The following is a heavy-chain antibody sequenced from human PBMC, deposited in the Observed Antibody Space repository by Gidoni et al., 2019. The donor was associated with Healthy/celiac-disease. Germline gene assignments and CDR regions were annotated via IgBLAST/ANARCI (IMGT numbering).Heavy chain of an antibody. Sequence: EVQLVESGGGLVKPGGSLRLSCAASGFTFSNAWMSWVRQAPGKGLEWVGRIKSKTDGGTTDYAAPVKGRFTISRDDSKNTLYLQMNSLKTEDTAVYYCTTDRYYYDSSGYFDYWGQGTLVTVSS. D-gene: IGHD3-22*01. V-gene: IGHV3-15*01. CDR1: GFTFSNAW. CDR2: IKSKTDGGTT. J-gene: IGHJ4*02. CDR3: TTDRYYYDSSGYFDY.